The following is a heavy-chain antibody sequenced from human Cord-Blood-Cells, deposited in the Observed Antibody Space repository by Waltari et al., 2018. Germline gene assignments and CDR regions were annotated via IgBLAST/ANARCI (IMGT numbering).Heavy chain of an antibody. D-gene: IGHD3-10*01. Sequence: QVQLVQSGAEVKKPGASVKVSCKASGYTFTGYYMHWVRQAPGQGLEWMGWINPNSGGTNYAQKLQGRVTMTRDTSISTAYMELSRLRSDDTAVYYCARDHGDYYGFDLWGRGTLVTVSS. V-gene: IGHV1-2*02. CDR1: GYTFTGYY. CDR2: INPNSGGT. J-gene: IGHJ2*01. CDR3: ARDHGDYYGFDL.